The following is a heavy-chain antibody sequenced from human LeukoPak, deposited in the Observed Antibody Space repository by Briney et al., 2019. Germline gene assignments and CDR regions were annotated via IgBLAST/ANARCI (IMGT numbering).Heavy chain of an antibody. J-gene: IGHJ5*02. Sequence: ASVKVSCKTSGYIFTDYYIHRVRQAPGQGLEWMGWINPNSGGTNYAQMSQGRVTMTGDMSINTVYMELSRLTSDDTAVYYCARPSFSSSYSRSVKNWFDPWGQGTLVTVSS. V-gene: IGHV1-2*02. CDR3: ARPSFSSSYSRSVKNWFDP. D-gene: IGHD3-22*01. CDR2: INPNSGGT. CDR1: GYIFTDYY.